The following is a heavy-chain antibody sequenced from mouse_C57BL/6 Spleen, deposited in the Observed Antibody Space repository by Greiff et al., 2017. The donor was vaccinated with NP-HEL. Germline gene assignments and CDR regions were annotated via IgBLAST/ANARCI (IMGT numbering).Heavy chain of an antibody. V-gene: IGHV14-2*01. CDR3: ASPHYYGSSSFAY. Sequence: VQLKQSGAELVKPGASVKLSCTASGFNITDYYMHWVKQRTEQGLEWIGRIDPEDGETKYAPKFQGKATITADTSSNTAYLQLSSLTSEDTAVYYCASPHYYGSSSFAYWGQGTLVTVSA. J-gene: IGHJ3*01. CDR1: GFNITDYY. CDR2: IDPEDGET. D-gene: IGHD1-1*01.